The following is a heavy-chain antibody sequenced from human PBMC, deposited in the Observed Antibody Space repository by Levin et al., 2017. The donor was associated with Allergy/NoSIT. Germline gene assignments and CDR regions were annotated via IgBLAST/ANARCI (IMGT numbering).Heavy chain of an antibody. V-gene: IGHV4-34*01. Sequence: PSETLSLTCAVYGGSFSGYYWSWIRQPPGKGLEWIGEINHSGSTNYNPSLKSRVTISVDTSKNQFSLKLSSVTAADTAVYYCAALEGTAMVKGLDAFDIWGQGTMVTVSS. J-gene: IGHJ3*02. CDR3: AALEGTAMVKGLDAFDI. CDR2: INHSGST. D-gene: IGHD5-18*01. CDR1: GGSFSGYY.